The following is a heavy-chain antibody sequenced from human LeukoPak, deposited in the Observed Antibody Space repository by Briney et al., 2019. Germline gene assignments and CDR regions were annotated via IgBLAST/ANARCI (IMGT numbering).Heavy chain of an antibody. CDR2: ISSSGSTI. Sequence: GASVKVSCKVSGSSLTELSMHWVRQAPGKGLEWVSYISSSGSTIYYADSVKGRFTISRDNAKNSLYLQMNSLRAEDTAVYYCAELGITMIGGVWGKGTTVTISS. D-gene: IGHD3-10*02. CDR1: GSSLTELS. V-gene: IGHV3-48*04. CDR3: AELGITMIGGV. J-gene: IGHJ6*04.